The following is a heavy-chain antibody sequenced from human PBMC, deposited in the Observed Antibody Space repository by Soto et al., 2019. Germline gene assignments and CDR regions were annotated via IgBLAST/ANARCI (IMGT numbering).Heavy chain of an antibody. D-gene: IGHD4-17*01. Sequence: QVQLQESGPGLVTPSQTLSLTCTVSGGSISSGDYYWSWIRQPPGKGLEWIGYIYYSGSTYYNPSLTSRVTISVDTSKNQFSLKLSSVTAADTAVYYCASESTVTFNCFDPWGQGTLVTVSS. CDR2: IYYSGST. V-gene: IGHV4-30-4*01. CDR1: GGSISSGDYY. J-gene: IGHJ5*02. CDR3: ASESTVTFNCFDP.